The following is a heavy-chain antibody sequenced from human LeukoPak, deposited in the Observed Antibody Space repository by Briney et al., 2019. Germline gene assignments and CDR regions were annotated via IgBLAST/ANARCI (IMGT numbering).Heavy chain of an antibody. V-gene: IGHV4-34*01. CDR2: INHSGST. D-gene: IGHD3-10*01. Sequence: SETLSLTCAVYGGSFSGYYWSWIRQPPGKGLEWIGEINHSGSTNYNPSLKSRVTISVDTSKNQFSLKLSSVTAADTAVYYCARAGGSGSYCGYYFDYWGQGTLVTVSS. CDR3: ARAGGSGSYCGYYFDY. CDR1: GGSFSGYY. J-gene: IGHJ4*02.